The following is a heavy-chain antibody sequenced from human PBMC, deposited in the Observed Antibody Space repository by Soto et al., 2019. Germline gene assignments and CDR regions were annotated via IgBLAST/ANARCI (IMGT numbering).Heavy chain of an antibody. J-gene: IGHJ3*01. Sequence: PGGSLRLSCAASGFSFSSYGMHWVRQASGKGLDWVAVIWYDGSNKYYAESVKGRFTISRDNSKNTLYVQMNSLTVEDTAVYYCARAQYTGSYFDACDVWGQGTMVTVSS. CDR2: IWYDGSNK. CDR3: ARAQYTGSYFDACDV. V-gene: IGHV3-33*03. D-gene: IGHD1-26*01. CDR1: GFSFSSYG.